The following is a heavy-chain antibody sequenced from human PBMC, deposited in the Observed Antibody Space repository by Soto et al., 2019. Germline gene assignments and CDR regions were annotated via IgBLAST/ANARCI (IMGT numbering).Heavy chain of an antibody. V-gene: IGHV1-69*13. J-gene: IGHJ4*02. CDR1: GGTFSSYA. D-gene: IGHD3-22*01. CDR3: ARDSSYYYDSSGYSGFDY. CDR2: IIPIFGTA. Sequence: SVKVSCKASGGTFSSYAISWVRQAPGQGLEWMGGIIPIFGTANYAQKFQGRVTITADGSTSTAYMELSSLRSEDTAVYYCARDSSYYYDSSGYSGFDYWGQGTLVTVS.